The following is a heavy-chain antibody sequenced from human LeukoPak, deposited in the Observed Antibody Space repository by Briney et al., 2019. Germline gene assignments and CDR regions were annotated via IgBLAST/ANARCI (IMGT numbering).Heavy chain of an antibody. J-gene: IGHJ5*02. CDR1: GYTFAIYG. Sequence: GASVKDSCKASGYTFAIYGISWVRQAPGQGLGWMAWISPYDGDTNYAQNFEGRVTMTTETSTSTAYMELRSLRSDDTAIYYCARDYCTRGGDCYKEDLFNPWGQGTLVTVSS. V-gene: IGHV1-18*01. CDR3: ARDYCTRGGDCYKEDLFNP. CDR2: ISPYDGDT. D-gene: IGHD2-21*02.